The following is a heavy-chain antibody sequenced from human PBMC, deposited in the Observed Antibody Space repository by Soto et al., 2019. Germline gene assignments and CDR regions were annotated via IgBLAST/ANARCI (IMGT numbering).Heavy chain of an antibody. CDR3: AREGSYCSGGSCSAFQH. CDR1: GFTFSSYE. V-gene: IGHV3-48*03. CDR2: ISSSGSTI. Sequence: GGSLRLSCAASGFTFSSYEINCVRHAAVKWLEWVSYISSSGSTIYYADSVKGRFTISRDNAKNSLYLQMNSLRAEDTAVYYCAREGSYCSGGSCSAFQHWGQGTLVTVSS. D-gene: IGHD2-15*01. J-gene: IGHJ1*01.